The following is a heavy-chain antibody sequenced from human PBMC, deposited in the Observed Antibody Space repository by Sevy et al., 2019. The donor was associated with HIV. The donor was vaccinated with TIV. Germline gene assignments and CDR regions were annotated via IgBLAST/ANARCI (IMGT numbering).Heavy chain of an antibody. J-gene: IGHJ3*02. V-gene: IGHV3-23*01. Sequence: GGSLRLSCAASGFIFSNYGMNWVRQAPGKGLEWVSGISGSGGSTYYADSVKGRFTISRDNSKNTLFLQMNSLRAEDTALYYCAKPIFGVVNAFDIWGQGTKVTVSS. CDR3: AKPIFGVVNAFDI. CDR1: GFIFSNYG. D-gene: IGHD3-3*01. CDR2: ISGSGGST.